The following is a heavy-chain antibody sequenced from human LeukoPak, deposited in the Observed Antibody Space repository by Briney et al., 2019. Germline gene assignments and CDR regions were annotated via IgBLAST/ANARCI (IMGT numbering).Heavy chain of an antibody. D-gene: IGHD3-22*01. CDR3: AGVGYYDSSGYSY. CDR2: IIPIFGTA. Sequence: ASVKVSCKASGGTFSSYAISWVRQAPGQGLEWMGGIIPIFGTANYAQKFQGRVTITTDESTSTAYMELSSLRSEDTAVYYRAGVGYYDSSGYSYWGQRTLVTVSS. CDR1: GGTFSSYA. J-gene: IGHJ4*02. V-gene: IGHV1-69*05.